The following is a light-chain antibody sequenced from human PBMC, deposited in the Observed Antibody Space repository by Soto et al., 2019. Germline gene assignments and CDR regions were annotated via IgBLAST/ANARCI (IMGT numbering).Light chain of an antibody. Sequence: QSALTQPPSVSGSPGQSVTISCTGTSSDVGSYNRVSWYQQPPGTAPKLMIYEVSNRPSGVPDRFSGSKSGNTASLTSSGLQAEDEADYYCTSYTSSSTFGVFGGGAKLTVL. J-gene: IGLJ2*01. CDR2: EVS. CDR3: TSYTSSSTFGV. V-gene: IGLV2-18*02. CDR1: SSDVGSYNR.